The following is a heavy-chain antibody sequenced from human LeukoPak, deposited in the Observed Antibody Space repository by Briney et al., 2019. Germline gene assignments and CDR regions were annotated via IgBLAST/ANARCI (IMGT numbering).Heavy chain of an antibody. V-gene: IGHV1-2*02. J-gene: IGHJ5*02. CDR1: GYTFTGYY. CDR2: INPNSGGT. Sequence: ASVKLSCKASGYTFTGYYMHWVRQAPGQGLEWMGWINPNSGGTNYAQKFQGRVTMTRDTSISTAYMELSRLRSDDTAVYYCARGRVGYNWFDPWGQGTLVTVSS. D-gene: IGHD3-10*01. CDR3: ARGRVGYNWFDP.